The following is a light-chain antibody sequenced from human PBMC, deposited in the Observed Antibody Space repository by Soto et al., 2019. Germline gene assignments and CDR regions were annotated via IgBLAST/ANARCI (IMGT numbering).Light chain of an antibody. V-gene: IGLV4-69*01. J-gene: IGLJ3*02. CDR3: QTWGTGIQV. Sequence: QLVLTQSPSASASLGASVKLTCTLSRGHSSYAIAWHQQQPEKGPRYLMKLNSDGSHSKGDGIPDRFSGSSSGAESYLTISSLQSEDEDDYYCQTWGTGIQVFGGGTKLTVL. CDR2: LNSDGSH. CDR1: RGHSSYA.